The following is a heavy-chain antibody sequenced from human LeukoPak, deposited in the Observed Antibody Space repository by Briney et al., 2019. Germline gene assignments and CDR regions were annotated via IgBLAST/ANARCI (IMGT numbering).Heavy chain of an antibody. CDR2: ISTSGGNT. J-gene: IGHJ4*02. CDR3: ARVWVGATKAGYGY. V-gene: IGHV1-46*01. CDR1: GYTFTSYY. Sequence: GASVKVSCKASGYTFTSYYMHWVRQAPGQGLEWMGIISTSGGNTGYAQKFQGRIIMTRDTSTSTVYLDLSSLRSDDTAVYCCARVWVGATKAGYGYWGQGTLVTVSS. D-gene: IGHD1-26*01.